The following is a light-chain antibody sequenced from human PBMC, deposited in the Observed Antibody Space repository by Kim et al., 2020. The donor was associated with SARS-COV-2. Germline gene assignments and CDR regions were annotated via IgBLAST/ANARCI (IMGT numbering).Light chain of an antibody. V-gene: IGKV3-15*01. CDR1: QRSSRN. J-gene: IGKJ1*01. CDR3: QQYDNWPRT. Sequence: VSPGEGATLSCRASQRSSRNLAWYQQKPGQAPRLLIHGASTRATDIPARFSGSGSGTEFTLTISSLRSEDFAVYYCQQYDNWPRTFGQGTRVDMK. CDR2: GAS.